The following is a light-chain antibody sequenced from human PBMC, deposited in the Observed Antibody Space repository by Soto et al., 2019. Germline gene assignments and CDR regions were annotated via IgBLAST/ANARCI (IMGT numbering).Light chain of an antibody. CDR2: GAS. CDR3: QQYGSSRTWT. CDR1: QSVSSY. V-gene: IGKV3-20*01. Sequence: EIVLTQSPATLSLSPWESAALSCRASQSVSSYVAWYQQKPGQAPRLLIYGASSRATGIPDRFSGSGSGTYFTLTISRLEPEDFAVYYCQQYGSSRTWTFGQGTKVDIK. J-gene: IGKJ1*01.